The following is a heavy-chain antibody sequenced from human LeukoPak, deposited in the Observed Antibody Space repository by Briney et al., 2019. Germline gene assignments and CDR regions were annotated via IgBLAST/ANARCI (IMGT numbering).Heavy chain of an antibody. CDR3: AREGPRGNSQFDY. V-gene: IGHV3-33*01. CDR1: GFTFSSYG. J-gene: IGHJ4*02. CDR2: IWYDGSNK. Sequence: PGGSLRLSCVASGFTFSSYGMHWVRQVPGKGLVWVALIWYDGSNKYYSDSVKGRFTISRDNSKNTLYLQMNSLRAEDTAVYYCAREGPRGNSQFDYWGQGTLVAVSS. D-gene: IGHD4-23*01.